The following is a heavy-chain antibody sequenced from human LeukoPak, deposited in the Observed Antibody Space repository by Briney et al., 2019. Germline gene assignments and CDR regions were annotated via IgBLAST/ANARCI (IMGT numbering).Heavy chain of an antibody. Sequence: GGSVKDSCKASVYTFTRYYMHSVRQAPGQGVEWMGITNPSGGSTSYAQKFQGRVTMTRDTSTSTVYMEVSRLRSEDTAVYYGARYRAMTSFPGYYFDYWGQGTLVTVSS. CDR2: TNPSGGST. D-gene: IGHD3-10*01. V-gene: IGHV1-46*01. CDR3: ARYRAMTSFPGYYFDY. J-gene: IGHJ4*02. CDR1: VYTFTRYY.